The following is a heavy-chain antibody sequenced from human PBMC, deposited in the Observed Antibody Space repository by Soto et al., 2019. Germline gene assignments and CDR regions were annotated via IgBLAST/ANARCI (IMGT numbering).Heavy chain of an antibody. CDR2: ISSNSAYI. D-gene: IGHD6-13*01. Sequence: PGGSLRLSCAASGFFFSAYCMNWVRQAPGKGLEWVSTISSNSAYIYYTDALRGRFTISRDNAKNSLHLQMNSLRAEDTAVYYCTRDASRDSSARGWFDPWGPGTLVTVSS. CDR1: GFFFSAYC. J-gene: IGHJ5*02. V-gene: IGHV3-21*01. CDR3: TRDASRDSSARGWFDP.